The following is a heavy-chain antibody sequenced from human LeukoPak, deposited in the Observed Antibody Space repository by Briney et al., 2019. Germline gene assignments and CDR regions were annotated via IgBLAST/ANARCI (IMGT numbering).Heavy chain of an antibody. CDR3: ARARDYGSGTWSFDY. Sequence: PSETLSLSCAVSGYSISSGYYWGWIRQPPGKGLEWIGSIYHSGSTYYNPSLKSRVTISVDTSKNQFSLKLSSVTAADTAVYYCARARDYGSGTWSFDYWGQGTLVTVSS. D-gene: IGHD3-10*01. J-gene: IGHJ4*02. V-gene: IGHV4-38-2*01. CDR2: IYHSGST. CDR1: GYSISSGYY.